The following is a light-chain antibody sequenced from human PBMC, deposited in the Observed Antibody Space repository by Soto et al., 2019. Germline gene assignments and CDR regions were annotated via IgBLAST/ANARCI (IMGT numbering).Light chain of an antibody. V-gene: IGKV1-5*01. CDR1: QSISSW. Sequence: DIQMTQSPSTLSASVGDRVTITCRASQSISSWLAWYQQKPGKAPKLLIYDASSLESGVPSRFSGSGSDTEFTLTINNLQPDDFATYHCQQYTRYSLTFGGGNKVEIK. CDR3: QQYTRYSLT. CDR2: DAS. J-gene: IGKJ4*01.